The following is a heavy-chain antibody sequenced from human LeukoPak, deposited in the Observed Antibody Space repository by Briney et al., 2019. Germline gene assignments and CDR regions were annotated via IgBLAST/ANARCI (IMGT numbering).Heavy chain of an antibody. CDR1: GGSFSGYY. D-gene: IGHD3-22*01. Sequence: SETLSLTCAVYGGSFSGYYWSWIRQPPGKGLEWIGEINHSGSTNYNPSLKSRVTISVDTSKNQFSLKLSSVTAADTAVYYCARVHYYDSSGYYYDTTTFDPWGQGTLVTVSS. CDR3: ARVHYYDSSGYYYDTTTFDP. J-gene: IGHJ5*02. V-gene: IGHV4-34*01. CDR2: INHSGST.